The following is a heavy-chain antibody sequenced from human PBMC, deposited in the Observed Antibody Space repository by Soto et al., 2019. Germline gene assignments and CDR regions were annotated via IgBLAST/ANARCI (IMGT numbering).Heavy chain of an antibody. V-gene: IGHV4-30-4*08. J-gene: IGHJ6*02. CDR2: IHYSGSI. CDR1: GGSISYEYYH. Sequence: QVQLQQSGPGLVKPSQTLSLTCTVSGGSISYEYYHWTWIRQHPGKGLEWIGYIHYSGSIIYNQSFKSRFTISVDTSKNQFSLQLSSVTAADTAVYFCAREDDGGDRDYYGLDVWGQGTTVTVSS. D-gene: IGHD2-21*02. CDR3: AREDDGGDRDYYGLDV.